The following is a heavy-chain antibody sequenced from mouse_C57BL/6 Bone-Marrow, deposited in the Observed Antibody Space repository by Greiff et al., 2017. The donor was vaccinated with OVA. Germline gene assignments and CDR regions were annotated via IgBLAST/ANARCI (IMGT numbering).Heavy chain of an antibody. CDR1: GFTFSDAW. Sequence: DVKLQESGGGLVQPGGSMKLSCAASGFTFSDAWMDWVRQSPEEGLDWVAEIRNKANNHATYYAESVKGRFTISRDDSNSSVYLQMNSLRAEDTGIYYCTPFYGYDTYWGQGTLVTVSA. D-gene: IGHD2-2*01. J-gene: IGHJ3*01. CDR2: IRNKANNHAT. V-gene: IGHV6-6*01. CDR3: TPFYGYDTY.